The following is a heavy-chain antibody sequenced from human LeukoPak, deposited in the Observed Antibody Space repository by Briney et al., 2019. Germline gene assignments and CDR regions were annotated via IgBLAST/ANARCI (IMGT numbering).Heavy chain of an antibody. CDR2: ISAYNGNT. CDR1: GYTFTSYG. CDR3: AREGTELPFDY. V-gene: IGHV1-18*01. Sequence: ASVKVSCKASGYTFTSYGISWVRQAPGQGLEWMGWISAYNGNTNYAQKLQGRVTMATDTSTSTAYKELRSLRSDDTAVYYCAREGTELPFDYWGQGTLVTVSS. J-gene: IGHJ4*02. D-gene: IGHD1-26*01.